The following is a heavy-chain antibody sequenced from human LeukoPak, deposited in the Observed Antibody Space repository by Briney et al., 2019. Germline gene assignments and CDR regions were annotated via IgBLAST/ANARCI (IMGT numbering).Heavy chain of an antibody. CDR3: AREPLIESYYYGMDV. CDR1: GYTFTSYD. V-gene: IGHV1-8*01. CDR2: MNPNSGNT. Sequence: ASVKVSCKASGYTFTSYDINWVRQATGQGLEWMGWMNPNSGNTGYAQKFQGRVTMTRNTSISTAYMELGSLRSEDTAVYYCAREPLIESYYYGMDVWGQGTTVTVSS. D-gene: IGHD2-15*01. J-gene: IGHJ6*02.